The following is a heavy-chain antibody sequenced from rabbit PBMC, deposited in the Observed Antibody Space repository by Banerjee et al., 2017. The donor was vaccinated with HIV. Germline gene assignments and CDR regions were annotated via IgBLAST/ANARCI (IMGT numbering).Heavy chain of an antibody. CDR3: ARDLAGVIGWNFGL. CDR1: GFSFSNKYV. D-gene: IGHD4-1*01. CDR2: IYNGDGST. V-gene: IGHV1S47*01. J-gene: IGHJ6*01. Sequence: QQQLEESGGGLVKPEGSLTLSCTASGFSFSNKYVMCWVRQAPGKGLEWIACIYNGDGSTYYANWVNGRFTISRSTSLHTVTLQMTSLTAADTATYFCARDLAGVIGWNFGLWGPGTLV.